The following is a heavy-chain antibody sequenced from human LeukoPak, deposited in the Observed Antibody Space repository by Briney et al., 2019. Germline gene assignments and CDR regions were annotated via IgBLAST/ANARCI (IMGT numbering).Heavy chain of an antibody. J-gene: IGHJ4*02. Sequence: GASVKASCNASGGTFSSYAISWVRQAPGQGLESMGEIIPIFGTANYAQKFQGRVTITADKSTSTASMELSSLRSEDTAVYYCAREAKYYDILTGLDYWGQGTLVTASS. CDR3: AREAKYYDILTGLDY. CDR1: GGTFSSYA. V-gene: IGHV1-69*06. D-gene: IGHD3-9*01. CDR2: IIPIFGTA.